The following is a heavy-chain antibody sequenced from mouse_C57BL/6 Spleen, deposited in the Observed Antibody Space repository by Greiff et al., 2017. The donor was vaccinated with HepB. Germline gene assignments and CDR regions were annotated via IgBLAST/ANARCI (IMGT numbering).Heavy chain of an antibody. CDR3: ARDYDYDDYAMDY. CDR1: GYTFTSYW. J-gene: IGHJ4*01. V-gene: IGHV1-55*01. Sequence: QVQLQQPGAELVKPGASVKMSCKASGYTFTSYWITWVKQRPGQGLEWIGDIYPGSGSTNYNEKFKSKATLTVDTSSSTAYMQLSSLTSEDSAVYDCARDYDYDDYAMDYWGQGTSVTVSS. D-gene: IGHD2-4*01. CDR2: IYPGSGST.